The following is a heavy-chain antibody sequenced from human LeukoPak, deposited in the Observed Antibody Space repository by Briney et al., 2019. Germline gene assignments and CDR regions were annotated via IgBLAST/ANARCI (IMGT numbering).Heavy chain of an antibody. CDR2: IYRGGDT. V-gene: IGHV3-53*01. J-gene: IGHJ4*02. CDR1: GFNVSGNY. CDR3: ASISN. Sequence: GGSLRLSCAASGFNVSGNYMSWVRQAPGKGLEWVSVIYRGGDTYYADSVRGRFTVSRDISKNTLYLQMNSLRAEDTAVYYCASISNWGQGILVTVSS.